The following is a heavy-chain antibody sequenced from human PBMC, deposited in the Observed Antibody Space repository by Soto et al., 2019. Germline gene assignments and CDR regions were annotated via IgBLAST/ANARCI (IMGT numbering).Heavy chain of an antibody. Sequence: LRLSCAASGFTLTTYGMHWVRQAPGKGLEWVAAMSYDGTKEYYADSVKGRFTISRDSSRNTLFLQLNSLRAEDTAVYYCAKEFGSTWIDHWGEGTLVTVPQ. V-gene: IGHV3-30*18. CDR1: GFTLTTYG. CDR3: AKEFGSTWIDH. J-gene: IGHJ4*02. D-gene: IGHD6-13*01. CDR2: MSYDGTKE.